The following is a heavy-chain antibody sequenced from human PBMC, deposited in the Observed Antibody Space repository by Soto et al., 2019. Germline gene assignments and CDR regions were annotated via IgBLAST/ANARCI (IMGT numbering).Heavy chain of an antibody. Sequence: EVQQMESGGGLVQPGGSLGLSCAASGFTFSSYAMSWIRQAPGKGLAWVSGISVSGGSTYYADSVKGRFTISRDNSKNTLYLQMNSLRAEDTAVYYCASNTRYDPPDYWGQGTLVTVSS. V-gene: IGHV3-23*01. J-gene: IGHJ4*02. CDR2: ISVSGGST. CDR1: GFTFSSYA. D-gene: IGHD3-16*01. CDR3: ASNTRYDPPDY.